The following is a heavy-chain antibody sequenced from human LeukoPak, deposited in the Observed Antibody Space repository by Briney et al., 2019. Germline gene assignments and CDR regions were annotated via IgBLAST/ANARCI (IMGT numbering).Heavy chain of an antibody. CDR3: ARGRSDCSGGSCYSKGDY. V-gene: IGHV4-34*01. D-gene: IGHD2-15*01. Sequence: SETLSLTCAVYGGSFSGYYWSWIRQPPGKGLEWIGEINHSGSTNYNPSLKSRVTISVDTSKYQFSLKLSSVTAADTAVYYCARGRSDCSGGSCYSKGDYWGQGTLVTISS. J-gene: IGHJ4*02. CDR1: GGSFSGYY. CDR2: INHSGST.